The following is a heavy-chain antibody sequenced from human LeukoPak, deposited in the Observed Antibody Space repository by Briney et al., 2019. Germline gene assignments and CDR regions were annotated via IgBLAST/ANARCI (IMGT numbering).Heavy chain of an antibody. CDR1: GFTVSSNY. Sequence: SGGSLRLSCAASGFTVSSNYMSWVRQAPGKGLEWLSVIYSGGSTYYADSVKGRFTISRDNSKNTLYLQMNSLRAEDTAVYYCARWGRDLDAFDIWGQGTMVTVSS. V-gene: IGHV3-66*01. D-gene: IGHD3-16*01. CDR2: IYSGGST. CDR3: ARWGRDLDAFDI. J-gene: IGHJ3*02.